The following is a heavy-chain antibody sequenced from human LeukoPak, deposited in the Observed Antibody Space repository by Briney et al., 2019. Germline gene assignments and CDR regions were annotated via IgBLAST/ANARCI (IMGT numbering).Heavy chain of an antibody. V-gene: IGHV4-59*01. J-gene: IGHJ4*02. CDR3: ARDPVAGGY. CDR1: GGSISSYY. Sequence: SETLSLTCNVFGGSISSYYWSWIRQPPGEGLEWIGYIYYTGNTNYNPSLKSRVTISLDTSKNQFSLKLSSVTAADTAVYYCARDPVAGGYWGQGTLVTVSS. CDR2: IYYTGNT. D-gene: IGHD6-19*01.